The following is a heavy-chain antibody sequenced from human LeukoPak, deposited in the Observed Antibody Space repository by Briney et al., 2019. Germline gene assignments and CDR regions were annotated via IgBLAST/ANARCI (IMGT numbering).Heavy chain of an antibody. CDR2: ISSSSSTI. J-gene: IGHJ4*02. Sequence: GGSLRLSCAASGFTFSSYSMNWVRQAPGKGLEWVSYISSSSSTIYYADSVKGRFTISRDNAKNSLYLQMNSLRAEDTAVYYCAKEAEDIVVVPAVIDYWGQGTLVTVSS. CDR3: AKEAEDIVVVPAVIDY. CDR1: GFTFSSYS. V-gene: IGHV3-48*01. D-gene: IGHD2-2*01.